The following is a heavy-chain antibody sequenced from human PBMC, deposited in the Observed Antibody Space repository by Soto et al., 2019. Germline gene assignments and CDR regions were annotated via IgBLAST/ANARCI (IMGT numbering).Heavy chain of an antibody. Sequence: GGSLRLSCAASAFTFSSYAISWVRQAPGKGLEWVPAISGSGGSTYYADSVKGRFTIPRDNSKNTLYLQMNSLRAEDTAVYYCAKDRIITMIVVVITRDAFDIWGQGTMVTVSS. CDR3: AKDRIITMIVVVITRDAFDI. J-gene: IGHJ3*02. CDR1: AFTFSSYA. D-gene: IGHD3-22*01. V-gene: IGHV3-23*01. CDR2: ISGSGGST.